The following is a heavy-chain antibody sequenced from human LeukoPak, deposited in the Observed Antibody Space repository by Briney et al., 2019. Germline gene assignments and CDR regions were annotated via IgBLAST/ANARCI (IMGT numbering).Heavy chain of an antibody. V-gene: IGHV4-59*01. CDR3: ARTYGSSGLGYFDI. CDR2: IYSSGST. J-gene: IGHJ2*01. Sequence: KTSETLSLTCTVSGGSISSYYWSWIRQPPGKGLEWIGYIYSSGSTHYNPSLKSRVTISVDTSKNQFSLKLSSVTAADTAVYYCARTYGSSGLGYFDIWGRGTLVTVSS. CDR1: GGSISSYY. D-gene: IGHD6-13*01.